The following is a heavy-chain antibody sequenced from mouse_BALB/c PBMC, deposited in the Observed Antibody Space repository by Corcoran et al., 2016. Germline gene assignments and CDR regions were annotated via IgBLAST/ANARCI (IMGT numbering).Heavy chain of an antibody. V-gene: IGHV1-9*01. D-gene: IGHD1-1*01. Sequence: QVQLQQSGAELMKPGASVKIFCKATGYTFSSYWIEWVKQRPGHGLEWIGEILPGSGSTNYNEKFKGKATFTADTSSNTAYMQLSSLTSEDSAVYYCARHYYGSSLFAYWGQGTLVTVSA. J-gene: IGHJ3*01. CDR1: GYTFSSYW. CDR3: ARHYYGSSLFAY. CDR2: ILPGSGST.